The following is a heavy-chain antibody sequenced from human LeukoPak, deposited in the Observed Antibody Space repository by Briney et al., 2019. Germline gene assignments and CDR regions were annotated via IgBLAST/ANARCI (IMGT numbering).Heavy chain of an antibody. CDR3: ARMYYDFWSGYRHYFDY. D-gene: IGHD3-3*01. CDR2: IYTSGST. CDR1: GGSISSGSYD. V-gene: IGHV4-61*02. Sequence: PSETLSLTCTVSGGSISSGSYDWGWIRQPAGRGLEWIERIYTSGSTNYTPSLKSRVTISVDTSKNQFSLKLSSVTAADTAVYYCARMYYDFWSGYRHYFDYWGQGTLVTVSS. J-gene: IGHJ4*02.